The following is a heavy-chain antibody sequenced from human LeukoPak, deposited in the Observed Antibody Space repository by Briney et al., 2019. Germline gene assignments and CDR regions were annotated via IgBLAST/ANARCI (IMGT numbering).Heavy chain of an antibody. CDR2: ISGSGGRT. J-gene: IGHJ6*03. Sequence: GGSLRLSCAASGFTFSSYAMSWVRQAPGKGLEWVSAISGSGGRTYYADSVKGRFTISRDNSKNTLYLQMNSLRAEDTAVYYCAREFSSGWPYYYYYMDVWGKGTTVTISS. CDR1: GFTFSSYA. D-gene: IGHD6-19*01. CDR3: AREFSSGWPYYYYYMDV. V-gene: IGHV3-23*01.